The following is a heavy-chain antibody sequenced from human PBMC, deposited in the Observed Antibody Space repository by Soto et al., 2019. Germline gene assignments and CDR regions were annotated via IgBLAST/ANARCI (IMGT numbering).Heavy chain of an antibody. D-gene: IGHD6-19*01. CDR1: GYTFTSYD. Sequence: ASVKVSCKTSGYTFTSYDIHWVRQATGQGLEWMGWMNPNNGYTDYAQKFQGRVTMTRDTSLSTAYMELSSLTSDDTAVYYCARGRGWRDYWGQGALVTVSS. V-gene: IGHV1-8*01. CDR2: MNPNNGYT. CDR3: ARGRGWRDY. J-gene: IGHJ4*02.